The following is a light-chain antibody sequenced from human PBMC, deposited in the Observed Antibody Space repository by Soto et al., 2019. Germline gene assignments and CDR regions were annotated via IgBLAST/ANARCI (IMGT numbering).Light chain of an antibody. CDR1: ESVSYN. Sequence: EIVMTQYPASLSVSPGERVTLSCRASESVSYNLAWYQQKPGQAPRLLMYGASTRANGIPARFSGSGSGTEFTLTISSLQSEDFAVYYCQQYDDWPPWTFGQGTKVDIK. J-gene: IGKJ1*01. CDR3: QQYDDWPPWT. V-gene: IGKV3-15*01. CDR2: GAS.